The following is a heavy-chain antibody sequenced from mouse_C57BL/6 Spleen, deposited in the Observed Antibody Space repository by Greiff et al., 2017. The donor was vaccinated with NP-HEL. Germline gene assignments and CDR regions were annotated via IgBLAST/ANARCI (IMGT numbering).Heavy chain of an antibody. V-gene: IGHV10-1*01. D-gene: IGHD1-1*01. CDR1: GFSFNTYA. CDR3: VRHELSGYAMDY. Sequence: DAGGGLVQPKGSLKLSCAASGFSFNTYAMNWVRQAPGKGLEWVARIRSKSNNYATYYADSVKDRFTISRDDSESMLYLQMNNLKTEDTAMYYCVRHELSGYAMDYWGQGTSVTVSS. CDR2: IRSKSNNYAT. J-gene: IGHJ4*01.